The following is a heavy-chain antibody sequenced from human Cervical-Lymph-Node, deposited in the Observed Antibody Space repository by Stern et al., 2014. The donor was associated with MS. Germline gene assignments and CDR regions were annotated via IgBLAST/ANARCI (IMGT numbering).Heavy chain of an antibody. Sequence: VQLVESGAEVKKPGASVKASCKASGFTFTNHGISWVRQAPGQGLEWMGGLKGYNGNIDFAQKFQGRLSMTTDTSTSTVYMELRSLGFDDTAVYYCARDRGLVGNTTDDYWGQGTLVTVSS. D-gene: IGHD1-26*01. CDR3: ARDRGLVGNTTDDY. CDR1: GFTFTNHG. CDR2: LKGYNGNI. J-gene: IGHJ4*02. V-gene: IGHV1-18*01.